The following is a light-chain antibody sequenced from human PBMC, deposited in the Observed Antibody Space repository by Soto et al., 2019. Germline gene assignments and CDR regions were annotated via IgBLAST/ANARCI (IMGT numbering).Light chain of an antibody. J-gene: IGKJ2*01. Sequence: ESILTQSPGTLSLSPGERATLSCRGSQSLSREFLAWYQQKPGRAPRLLMYQTSSRASGVPDRFSGSETGTDFTLTIIGLEPEDSAVYSCQHYGGSPAYTFRQGPKLEF. CDR1: QSLSREF. CDR3: QHYGGSPAYT. CDR2: QTS. V-gene: IGKV3-20*01.